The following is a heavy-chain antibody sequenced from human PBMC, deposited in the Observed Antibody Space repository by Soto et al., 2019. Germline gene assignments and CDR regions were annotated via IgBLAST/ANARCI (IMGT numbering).Heavy chain of an antibody. CDR3: ARDLRSSSSYYGMDV. J-gene: IGHJ6*02. CDR1: GFIFRSYA. Sequence: QVQLVESGGGVVQSGRSLRLSCAASGFIFRSYAMHWVRQAPGKELEWVAVISYNGGNKYYTDSVKGRFTISRDNSKNTLYVQMNNLRPEDTAVYYCARDLRSSSSYYGMDVWGQGTTVTVSS. CDR2: ISYNGGNK. V-gene: IGHV3-30-3*01. D-gene: IGHD6-6*01.